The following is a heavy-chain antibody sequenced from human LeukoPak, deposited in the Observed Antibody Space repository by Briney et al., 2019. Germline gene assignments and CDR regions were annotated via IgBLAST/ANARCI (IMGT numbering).Heavy chain of an antibody. CDR3: ARHSSGYEETAFDY. D-gene: IGHD5-12*01. CDR2: IYPGDSDA. Sequence: GESLKISCKGSGYIFTNYWIGWVRQMPGKGLEWMGIIYPGDSDARYSPSFQGQVTISADKSINTAYLQWSSLRASDTAIFYCARHSSGYEETAFDYWGQGTLVTVSS. V-gene: IGHV5-51*01. J-gene: IGHJ4*02. CDR1: GYIFTNYW.